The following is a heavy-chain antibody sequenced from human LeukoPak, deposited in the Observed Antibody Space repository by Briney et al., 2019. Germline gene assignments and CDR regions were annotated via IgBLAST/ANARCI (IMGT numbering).Heavy chain of an antibody. J-gene: IGHJ3*02. CDR3: ASGFMGYDRSGYYDDAFDI. D-gene: IGHD3-22*01. Sequence: AASVKVSCKASGYTFTSYDINWVRQATGQGLEWMGWMNPNSGNTGYAQKFQGRVTMTRNTSISTAYMELNRLRSDDTAVYYCASGFMGYDRSGYYDDAFDIWGQGTMVTVSS. V-gene: IGHV1-8*01. CDR1: GYTFTSYD. CDR2: MNPNSGNT.